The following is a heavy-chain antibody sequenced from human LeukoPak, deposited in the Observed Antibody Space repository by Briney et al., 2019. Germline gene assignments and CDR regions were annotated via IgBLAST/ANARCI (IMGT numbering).Heavy chain of an antibody. CDR1: GFTVSSNY. D-gene: IGHD3-10*01. V-gene: IGHV3-21*01. J-gene: IGHJ4*02. Sequence: PGGSLRLSCAASGFTVSSNYMNWVRQAPGKGLEWVSSVSNSGDYIHYADSVKGRFTISRDNSKNTLYLQMNSLRAEDTAVYYCAGQFGELYPLWYWGQGTLVTVSS. CDR3: AGQFGELYPLWY. CDR2: VSNSGDYI.